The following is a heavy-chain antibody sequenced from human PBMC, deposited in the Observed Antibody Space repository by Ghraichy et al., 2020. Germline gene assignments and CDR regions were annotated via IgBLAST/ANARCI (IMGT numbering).Heavy chain of an antibody. CDR1: GGSFSGYY. V-gene: IGHV4-34*01. CDR3: ARGGACSSTSCSRNWFDP. D-gene: IGHD2-2*01. Sequence: SETLSLTCAVYGGSFSGYYWSWIRQPPGKGLEWIGEINHSGSTNYNPSLKSRVTISVDTSKNQFSLKLSSVTAADTAVYYCARGGACSSTSCSRNWFDPWGQGTLVTVSS. J-gene: IGHJ5*02. CDR2: INHSGST.